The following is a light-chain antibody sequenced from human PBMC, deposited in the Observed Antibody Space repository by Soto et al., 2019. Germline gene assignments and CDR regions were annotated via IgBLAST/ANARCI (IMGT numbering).Light chain of an antibody. J-gene: IGKJ5*01. CDR1: QSVSNY. Sequence: EIVLTQSPATLSLSPGERATLSCRASQSVSNYLAWYQEKPGQAPRLLIYDAFNRATGIPARFSGSGSGTEFTLTISSLQSEDFAVYYCQQYNTWPPLITFGQGTRLEIK. CDR3: QQYNTWPPLIT. V-gene: IGKV3-11*01. CDR2: DAF.